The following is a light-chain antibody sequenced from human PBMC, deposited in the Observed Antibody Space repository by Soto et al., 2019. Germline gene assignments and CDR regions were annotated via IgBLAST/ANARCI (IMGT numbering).Light chain of an antibody. Sequence: EVLLSQWLGTQYLSPGYRATLSCRASQTVRNNYLAWYQQKPGQAPRLLIYDASSRATGIPDRFSGGGSGTDFALTVSRLEPEEFAVYYCQQFISYPLTLSLGTKLYIK. V-gene: IGKV3-20*01. CDR2: DAS. CDR1: QTVRNNY. CDR3: QQFISYPLT. J-gene: IGKJ2*01.